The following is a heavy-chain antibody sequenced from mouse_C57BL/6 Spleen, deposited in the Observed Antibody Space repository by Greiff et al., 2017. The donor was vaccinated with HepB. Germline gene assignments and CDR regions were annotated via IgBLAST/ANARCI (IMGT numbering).Heavy chain of an antibody. J-gene: IGHJ1*03. D-gene: IGHD2-2*01. V-gene: IGHV1-52*01. Sequence: QVQLQQPGAELVRPGSSVKLSCKASGYTFTSYWMHWVKQRPIQGLEWIGNIDPSDSETHYNQKFKDKATLTVDKSSSTAYMQLSSLTSEDSAVYYCASGVYCGYGEDWYFDVWGTGTTVTVSS. CDR3: ASGVYCGYGEDWYFDV. CDR2: IDPSDSET. CDR1: GYTFTSYW.